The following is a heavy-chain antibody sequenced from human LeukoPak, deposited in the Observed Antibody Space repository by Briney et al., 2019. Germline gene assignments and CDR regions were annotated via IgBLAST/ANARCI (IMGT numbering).Heavy chain of an antibody. CDR3: ARVSGGQYYSYYGMDV. CDR1: GFTFGSYA. D-gene: IGHD3-10*01. Sequence: GGSLRLSCAASGFTFGSYAMSWVRQTPGKGLEWVSAISGSGGGTYYADSVKGRFTISRDNAKNSLYLQMNSLRDEDTAVYYCARVSGGQYYSYYGMDVWGQGTTVTVSS. J-gene: IGHJ6*02. CDR2: ISGSGGGT. V-gene: IGHV3-23*01.